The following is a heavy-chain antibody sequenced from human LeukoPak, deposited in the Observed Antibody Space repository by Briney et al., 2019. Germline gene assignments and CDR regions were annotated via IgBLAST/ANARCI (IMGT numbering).Heavy chain of an antibody. CDR2: ISGSGGST. CDR1: GFIFSSYA. D-gene: IGHD2-2*01. Sequence: GGSLRLSCAASGFIFSSYAMSWVRQAPGKGLEWVSAISGSGGSTYYADSVRGRFTISRDNAKNTLYLQMNSLRAEDTAVYYCARGTSCFAYWGLGTLVTVSS. CDR3: ARGTSCFAY. V-gene: IGHV3-23*01. J-gene: IGHJ4*02.